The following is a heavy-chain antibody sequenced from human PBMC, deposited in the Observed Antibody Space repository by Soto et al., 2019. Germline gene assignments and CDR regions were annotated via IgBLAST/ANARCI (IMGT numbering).Heavy chain of an antibody. CDR1: GFKFRNYA. Sequence: GGSLRLTCAASGFKFRNYAIHWVRQAPGKGLEWLAVIWFDGSKKYYADSVKGRFTISRDNSKNTVYLDMNSLTADDSGVFYCARAHTMMILDRFDPWGHGTLVTISS. D-gene: IGHD3-22*01. J-gene: IGHJ5*02. V-gene: IGHV3-33*01. CDR3: ARAHTMMILDRFDP. CDR2: IWFDGSKK.